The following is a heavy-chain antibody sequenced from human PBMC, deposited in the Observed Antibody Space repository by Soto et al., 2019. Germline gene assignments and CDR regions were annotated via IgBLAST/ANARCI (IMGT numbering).Heavy chain of an antibody. V-gene: IGHV3-23*01. D-gene: IGHD3-16*02. CDR1: GFTFSSYA. CDR3: AKGIYDYVWGSYRSDYYYGMDV. Sequence: LRLSCAASGFTFSSYAMSWVRQAPGKGLEWVSAISGSGGSTYYADSVKGRFTISRDNSKNTLYLQMNSLRAEDTAVYYCAKGIYDYVWGSYRSDYYYGMDVWGQGTTVTVSS. CDR2: ISGSGGST. J-gene: IGHJ6*02.